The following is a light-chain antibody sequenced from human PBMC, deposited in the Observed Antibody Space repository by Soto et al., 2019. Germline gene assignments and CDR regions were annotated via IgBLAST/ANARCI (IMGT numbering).Light chain of an antibody. V-gene: IGLV1-51*01. CDR1: SSNIGNNY. J-gene: IGLJ3*02. CDR3: GTWDTTLTVGRAV. CDR2: DND. Sequence: QSALTQPPSVSAAPGQRVTISCSGSSSNIGNNYVSWYQQFPGAAPRLLIYDNDKRPSGIPDRFSGSKSGTSATLGVSGLQTGDEADYYCGTWDTTLTVGRAVFGGGTKLTVL.